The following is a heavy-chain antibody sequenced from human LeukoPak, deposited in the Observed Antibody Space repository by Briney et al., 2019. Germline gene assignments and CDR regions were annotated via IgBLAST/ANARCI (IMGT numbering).Heavy chain of an antibody. V-gene: IGHV1-2*02. Sequence: ASVKVSCKASGYTFTGYYMHWVRQAPGQGLEWMGWINPNSGGTNYAQKFRGRVTMTRDTSISTAYMELSRLRSDDTAVYYCARGVVVAATPFDYWGQGTLVTVSS. CDR2: INPNSGGT. CDR1: GYTFTGYY. D-gene: IGHD2-15*01. J-gene: IGHJ4*02. CDR3: ARGVVVAATPFDY.